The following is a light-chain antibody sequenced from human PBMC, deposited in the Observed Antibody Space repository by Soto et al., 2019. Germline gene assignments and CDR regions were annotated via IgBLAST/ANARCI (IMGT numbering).Light chain of an antibody. CDR3: QQSFSPLPIS. J-gene: IGKJ5*01. Sequence: DIQMSQSPSSLSASIGDRVTITCRASQNIYNYLNWYQQKPGKAPKLLIFTASSLRSGVPSRFSGSGSGTDFALTIRNLQPEDFATYYCQQSFSPLPISFGQGTRLEMK. CDR2: TAS. V-gene: IGKV1-39*01. CDR1: QNIYNY.